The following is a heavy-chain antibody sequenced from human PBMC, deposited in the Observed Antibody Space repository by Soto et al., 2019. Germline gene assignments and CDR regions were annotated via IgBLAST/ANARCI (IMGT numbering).Heavy chain of an antibody. D-gene: IGHD6-13*01. J-gene: IGHJ4*02. CDR1: EFSFDDYA. Sequence: EAQLLESGGDLVQPGGSLRLSCAASEFSFDDYAMSWVRQAPGKRLEWVSSITYTGVSTYYADSVKGRFTISRDNSRDTLFLQMNSLRAEDTAIYYCAKSSVWYPYFDSWGQGTLVTVSS. V-gene: IGHV3-23*01. CDR2: ITYTGVST. CDR3: AKSSVWYPYFDS.